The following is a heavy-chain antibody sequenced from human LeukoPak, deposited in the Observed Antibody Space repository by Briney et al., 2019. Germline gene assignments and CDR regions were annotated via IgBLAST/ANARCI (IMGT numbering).Heavy chain of an antibody. D-gene: IGHD1-14*01. CDR3: ARDWYL. V-gene: IGHV3-74*01. Sequence: PGGSLRLSCGASGFTSSGDWLYWVRQAPGKGLEWLSRISRDARSTAYADSVKGRFTISRDNAKNTLYLQMNSLRVEDTAVYYCARDWYLWGQGNLVTVSS. CDR2: ISRDARST. CDR1: GFTSSGDW. J-gene: IGHJ4*02.